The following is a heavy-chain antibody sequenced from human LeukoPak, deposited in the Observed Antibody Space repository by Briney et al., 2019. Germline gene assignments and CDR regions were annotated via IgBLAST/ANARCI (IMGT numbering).Heavy chain of an antibody. D-gene: IGHD3-3*01. Sequence: SETLSLTCTVSGGSISSYYWSWIRQPPGKGLEWIGYIYYSGSTNYNPSLKSRVTISVDTSKNQFSLKLSSVTAADTAVYYCARLGDFWSGSLDYWGQGTLVTVSS. J-gene: IGHJ4*02. CDR2: IYYSGST. CDR1: GGSISSYY. CDR3: ARLGDFWSGSLDY. V-gene: IGHV4-59*01.